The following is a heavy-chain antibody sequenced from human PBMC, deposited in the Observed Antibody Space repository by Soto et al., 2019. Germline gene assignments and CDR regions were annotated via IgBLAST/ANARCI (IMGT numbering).Heavy chain of an antibody. CDR1: GFNFNTFA. J-gene: IGHJ5*02. D-gene: IGHD1-1*01. CDR2: ISSSGGSR. CDR3: AKDPPSPWTANWVDP. V-gene: IGHV3-23*01. Sequence: DEQVSESGGALVQPGGSLRLSCAASGFNFNTFAMSWIRQAPGKGLEWVSHISSSGGSRDYADSVRGRFTISRDNSKNVLFLQMNSLRADDTATYYCAKDPPSPWTANWVDPWGKGTLLTVSS.